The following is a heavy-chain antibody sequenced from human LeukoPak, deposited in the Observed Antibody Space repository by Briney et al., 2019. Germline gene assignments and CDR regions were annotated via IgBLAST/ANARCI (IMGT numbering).Heavy chain of an antibody. J-gene: IGHJ6*03. CDR3: ARPPGPYYYYYMDV. CDR1: GFTFSSYS. Sequence: GGSLRLSCAASGFTFSSYSMNWVRQAPGKGLEWVSSISSSSSYIYYADSVKGRFTISRDNAKNSLYLQVNSLRAEDTAVYYCARPPGPYYYYYMDVWGKGTTVTVSS. D-gene: IGHD1-14*01. CDR2: ISSSSSYI. V-gene: IGHV3-21*01.